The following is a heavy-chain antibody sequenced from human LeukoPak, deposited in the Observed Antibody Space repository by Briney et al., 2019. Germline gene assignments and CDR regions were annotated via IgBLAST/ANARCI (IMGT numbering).Heavy chain of an antibody. CDR2: IYHSGST. V-gene: IGHV4-38-2*01. CDR3: APPEGIGP. CDR1: GYSISSGYY. J-gene: IGHJ5*02. Sequence: SSETLSLTCAVSGYSISSGYYWGWIRQPPGKGLEWIGSIYHSGSTYYNPSLKSRVTISVDTSKNQFSLKLSSVTAAGTAVYYCAPPEGIGPWGQGTLVTVSS. D-gene: IGHD1-14*01.